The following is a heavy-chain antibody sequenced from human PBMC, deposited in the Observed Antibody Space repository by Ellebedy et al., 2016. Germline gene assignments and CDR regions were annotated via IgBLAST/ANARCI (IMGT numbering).Heavy chain of an antibody. D-gene: IGHD3-10*01. CDR3: AKERGENFDF. V-gene: IGHV3-23*01. CDR2: ISSSGGTT. J-gene: IGHJ4*02. Sequence: GESLKISXAASGFTFSAYAMSWVRQAPGKGLEWVSAISSSGGTTNYADSVRGRFTISRDNSKDTLYLQMNSLRAEDTALYYCAKERGENFDFWGQGTLVSVFS. CDR1: GFTFSAYA.